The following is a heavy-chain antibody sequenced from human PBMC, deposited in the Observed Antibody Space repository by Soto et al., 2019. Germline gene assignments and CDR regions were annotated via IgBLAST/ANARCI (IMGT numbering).Heavy chain of an antibody. V-gene: IGHV3-21*01. CDR2: ISSSSSYI. Sequence: EVQLVESGGGLVKPGGSLRLSCAASGFSFSSYSMNWVRQAPGKGPEWVSSISSSSSYIDYADSVKGRFTISRDNAKKSLYLQMNSLRAEDTAVYYCARGYHYYDSSGYDKWDAFDIWGQGTMVTVSS. D-gene: IGHD3-22*01. CDR1: GFSFSSYS. J-gene: IGHJ3*02. CDR3: ARGYHYYDSSGYDKWDAFDI.